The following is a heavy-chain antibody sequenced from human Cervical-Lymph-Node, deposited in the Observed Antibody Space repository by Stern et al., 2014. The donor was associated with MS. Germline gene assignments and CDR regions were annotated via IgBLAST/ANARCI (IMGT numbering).Heavy chain of an antibody. D-gene: IGHD3-16*02. J-gene: IGHJ3*02. Sequence: VQLVQSGAEVRKPGQSLRISCKGTGYNFTRLWIGWVRQMPGKGLEWMGIIYPGDCDSRYSPALRGQVTISADKSISTAYLQWSSLKASDTAMYYCARLVAPGGDAFDIWGQGTMVTVSS. CDR3: ARLVAPGGDAFDI. V-gene: IGHV5-51*01. CDR1: GYNFTRLW. CDR2: IYPGDCDS.